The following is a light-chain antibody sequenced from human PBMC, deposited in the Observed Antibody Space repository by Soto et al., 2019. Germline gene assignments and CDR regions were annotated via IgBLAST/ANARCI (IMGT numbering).Light chain of an antibody. CDR3: QQYGGSPRIT. CDR1: QSVSNNY. Sequence: EIALTQSPGTLYMSTGERATLSCRTSQSVSNNYLAWYQQKPGQAPRLLIYGASTRATGIPDRFSGSGSGTDFSLIINRLEPEDVAIYYCQQYGGSPRITFGQGTRLEIK. J-gene: IGKJ5*01. V-gene: IGKV3-20*01. CDR2: GAS.